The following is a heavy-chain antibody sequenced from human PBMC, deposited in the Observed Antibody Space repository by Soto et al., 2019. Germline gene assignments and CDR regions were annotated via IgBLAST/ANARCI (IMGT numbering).Heavy chain of an antibody. Sequence: SETLSLTCTVSGASIIDYHWSWIRQPQGKGLEWIGNISNSGTPNYNPSLKSRVTISADTSNDQFSLRLTSVTAADTAVYHCAREIGYCTTTSCHAGPLYYYMDVWGKGTTVTVSS. CDR3: AREIGYCTTTSCHAGPLYYYMDV. CDR1: GASIIDYH. V-gene: IGHV4-59*01. J-gene: IGHJ6*03. CDR2: ISNSGTP. D-gene: IGHD2-2*01.